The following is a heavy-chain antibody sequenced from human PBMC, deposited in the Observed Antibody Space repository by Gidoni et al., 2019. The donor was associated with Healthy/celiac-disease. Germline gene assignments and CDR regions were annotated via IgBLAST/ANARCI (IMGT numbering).Heavy chain of an antibody. CDR2: IYYSGST. V-gene: IGHV4-31*03. CDR1: GGSISSGGYY. D-gene: IGHD3-22*01. Sequence: QVQLQESGPGLVKPSQTLSLTCTVSGGSISSGGYYWSWIRQHPGKGLEWLGYIYYSGSTYYNPSLKSRVTISVDTSKNQFSLKLSSVTAADTAVYYCASDDYYDSSGYPNRGAFDIWGQGTMVTVSS. CDR3: ASDDYYDSSGYPNRGAFDI. J-gene: IGHJ3*02.